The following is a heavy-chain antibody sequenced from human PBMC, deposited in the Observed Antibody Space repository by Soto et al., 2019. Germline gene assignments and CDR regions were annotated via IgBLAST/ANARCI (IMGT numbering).Heavy chain of an antibody. CDR2: FDPEDGET. J-gene: IGHJ4*02. D-gene: IGHD1-26*01. CDR1: GYTLTELS. Sequence: ASVKVSCKVSGYTLTELSMHWVRQAPGKGLEWMGGFDPEDGETIYAQKFQGRVTMTEDTSTDTAYMELSSLRSEDTAVYYCATDLLSSDHQGVDYWGQGTLVTVPQ. V-gene: IGHV1-24*01. CDR3: ATDLLSSDHQGVDY.